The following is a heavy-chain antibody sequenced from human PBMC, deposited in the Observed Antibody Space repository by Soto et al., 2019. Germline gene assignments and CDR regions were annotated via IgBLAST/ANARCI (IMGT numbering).Heavy chain of an antibody. CDR2: ISGSGGST. J-gene: IGHJ4*02. CDR1: GFTFSRYA. CDR3: AKDPWGSGSSLYYFDY. Sequence: PGGSLRLSCAASGFTFSRYAMRLVRQAPGKGMEWVSAISGSGGSTYYADSVKGRFTISRDNSKNTLYLQMNSLRAEDTAVYYCAKDPWGSGSSLYYFDYWGQGTLVTVSS. D-gene: IGHD3-10*01. V-gene: IGHV3-23*01.